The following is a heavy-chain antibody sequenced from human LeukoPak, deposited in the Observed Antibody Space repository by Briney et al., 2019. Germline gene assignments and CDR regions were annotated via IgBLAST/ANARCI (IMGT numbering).Heavy chain of an antibody. CDR3: ARRGSAAGTGFDY. Sequence: PSQTLSLTCTVSGGSISSGDYYWSWIRQPPGKGLEWIGYIYYSGSTYYNPSLKSRVTISVDTSKNQFSLKLSSVTAADTAVYYCARRGSAAGTGFDYWGQGTLVTVSS. V-gene: IGHV4-30-4*08. D-gene: IGHD6-13*01. CDR1: GGSISSGDYY. CDR2: IYYSGST. J-gene: IGHJ4*02.